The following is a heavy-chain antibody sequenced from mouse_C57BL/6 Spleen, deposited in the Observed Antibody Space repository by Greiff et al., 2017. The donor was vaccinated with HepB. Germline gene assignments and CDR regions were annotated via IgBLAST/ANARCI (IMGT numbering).Heavy chain of an antibody. Sequence: EVKLVESGGGLVQPGGSLKLSCAASGFTFSDYYMYWVRQTPEKRLEWVAYISNGGGSTYYPDTVKGRFTISRDNAKNTLYPQMSRLKSEDTAMYYCARHSGGINYAMDYWGQGTSVTVSS. CDR2: ISNGGGST. CDR3: ARHSGGINYAMDY. V-gene: IGHV5-12*01. J-gene: IGHJ4*01. CDR1: GFTFSDYY. D-gene: IGHD2-4*01.